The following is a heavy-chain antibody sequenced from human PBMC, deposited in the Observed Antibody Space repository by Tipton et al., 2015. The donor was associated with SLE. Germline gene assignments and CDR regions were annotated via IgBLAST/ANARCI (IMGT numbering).Heavy chain of an antibody. CDR2: INHSGST. D-gene: IGHD1-14*01. CDR3: ARALRKGGDY. V-gene: IGHV4-34*01. CDR1: GGSFSGYY. Sequence: LRLSCAVYGGSFSGYYWSWIRQPPGKGLEWIGEINHSGSTNHNPSLKSRVTISVDTSKNQLSLKLSAVTAADTAVYYCARALRKGGDYWGQGTLVTVSS. J-gene: IGHJ4*02.